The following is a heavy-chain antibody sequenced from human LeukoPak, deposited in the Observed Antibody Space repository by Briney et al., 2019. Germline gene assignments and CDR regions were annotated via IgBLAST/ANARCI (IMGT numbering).Heavy chain of an antibody. J-gene: IGHJ4*02. CDR2: ISYDGSNK. CDR3: AKQGRGPATAGD. V-gene: IGHV3-30*04. Sequence: GRSLRLSCAASGFTLSSYAMHWVRQAPGKGLEWVAVISYDGSNKYYADSVKGRFTIPRDNSKNTLYLQMNSLRPEDTAVYYCAKQGRGPATAGDWGQGTLVTVSS. CDR1: GFTLSSYA. D-gene: IGHD1/OR15-1a*01.